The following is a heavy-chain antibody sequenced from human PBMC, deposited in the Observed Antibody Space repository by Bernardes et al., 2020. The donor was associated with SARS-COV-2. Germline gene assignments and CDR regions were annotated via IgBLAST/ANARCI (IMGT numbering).Heavy chain of an antibody. V-gene: IGHV1-24*01. D-gene: IGHD6-19*01. J-gene: IGHJ6*01. CDR2: FDPEDGET. CDR3: ATGIAVAGTSRYYYYYYGMDV. CDR1: GYTLTELS. Sequence: ASVKVSCKVSGYTLTELSMHWVRQAPGKGLEWMGGFDPEDGETIYAQKFQGRVTMTEDTSTDTAYMELSSLRSEDTAVYYCATGIAVAGTSRYYYYYYGMDVWGQGTLVTVSS.